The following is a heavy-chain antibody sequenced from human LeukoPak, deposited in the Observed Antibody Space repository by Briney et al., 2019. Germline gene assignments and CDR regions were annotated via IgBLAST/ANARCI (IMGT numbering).Heavy chain of an antibody. CDR3: ARDGVPSGSLNYYDSSGYFDY. D-gene: IGHD3-22*01. CDR1: GFTFSSYA. CDR2: ISYDGSNK. J-gene: IGHJ4*02. V-gene: IGHV3-30*04. Sequence: GGSLRLSCAASGFTFSSYAMHWVRQAPGKGLEWVADISYDGSNKYYADSVKGRFTISRDNSKNTLHLQMNSLRAEDTAVYYCARDGVPSGSLNYYDSSGYFDYSGQGTLVTVSS.